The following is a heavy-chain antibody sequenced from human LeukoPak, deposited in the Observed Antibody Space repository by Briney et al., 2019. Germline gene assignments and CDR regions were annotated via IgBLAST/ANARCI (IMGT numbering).Heavy chain of an antibody. D-gene: IGHD1-26*01. CDR3: ASGPYSGSSYDY. CDR1: GGSISSYY. Sequence: SETLSLTYTVSGGSISSYYWSWIRQPAGKGLEWIGRIYTSGSTNYNPSLKSRVTMSVDTSKNQFSLKLSSVTAADTAVYYCASGPYSGSSYDYWGQGTLVTVSS. CDR2: IYTSGST. J-gene: IGHJ4*02. V-gene: IGHV4-4*07.